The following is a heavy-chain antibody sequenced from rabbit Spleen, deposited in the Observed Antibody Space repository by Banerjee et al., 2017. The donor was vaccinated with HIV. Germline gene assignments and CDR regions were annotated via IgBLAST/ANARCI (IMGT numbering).Heavy chain of an antibody. CDR2: IAAGSGGTT. Sequence: QEQLVESGGGLVQPGGSLKLSCKASGFDFSTYYMSWVRQAPGKGPEWIACIAAGSGGTTYYASWAKGRFTISKTSSTAVALQMTSLTAADTATYFCARDIDGTDYIDRLNLWGPGTLVTVS. CDR1: GFDFSTYYM. D-gene: IGHD1-1*01. J-gene: IGHJ4*01. CDR3: ARDIDGTDYIDRLNL. V-gene: IGHV1S45*01.